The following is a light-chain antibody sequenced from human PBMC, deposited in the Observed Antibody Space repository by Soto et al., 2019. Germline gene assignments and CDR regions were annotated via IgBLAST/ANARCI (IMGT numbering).Light chain of an antibody. Sequence: EIVLTQSPATLSLSPGERATLSCRASQSVSSYLAWYQQKPGQAPRLLIYDASNRATGIPARFSGSGAGTDFTLPISSLEPEDFAFYYCQQRSNWPTFGQGTKVEIK. CDR2: DAS. CDR3: QQRSNWPT. J-gene: IGKJ1*01. V-gene: IGKV3-11*01. CDR1: QSVSSY.